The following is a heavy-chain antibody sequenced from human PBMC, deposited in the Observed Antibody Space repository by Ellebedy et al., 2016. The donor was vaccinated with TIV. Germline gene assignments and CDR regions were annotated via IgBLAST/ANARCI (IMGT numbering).Heavy chain of an antibody. CDR1: GFTFSRRW. CDR2: IKEDETEK. D-gene: IGHD6-13*01. J-gene: IGHJ5*02. CDR3: AGYGWPANFDP. Sequence: GGSLRLXCTASGFTFSRRWMGWVRQAPGKGLEWVANIKEDETEKYYAESVEGRLTISRDNAKNSLYLEMNSLRAEDTALYYCAGYGWPANFDPWGQGTLVTVSS. V-gene: IGHV3-7*01.